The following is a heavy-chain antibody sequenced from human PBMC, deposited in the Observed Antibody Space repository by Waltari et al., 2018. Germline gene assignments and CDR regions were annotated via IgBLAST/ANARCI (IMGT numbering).Heavy chain of an antibody. V-gene: IGHV4-34*01. Sequence: QVQLQQWGAGLLKPSETLSLTCAVYGGSFSGYYRRWIRQPPGKGLEWIGEINHSGSTNYNPSLKSRVTISVDTSKNQFSLKLSSVTAADTAVYYCARANYDFWSGYYRNFDYWGQGTLVTVSS. CDR3: ARANYDFWSGYYRNFDY. D-gene: IGHD3-3*01. CDR1: GGSFSGYY. CDR2: INHSGST. J-gene: IGHJ4*02.